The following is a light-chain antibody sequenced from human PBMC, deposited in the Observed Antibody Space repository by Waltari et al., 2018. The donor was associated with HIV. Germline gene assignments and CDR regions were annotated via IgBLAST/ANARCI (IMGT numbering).Light chain of an antibody. J-gene: IGKJ5*01. CDR3: QQYGTSVT. V-gene: IGKV3-20*01. Sequence: EIVLTQSPGTLSLSSGDRVTLSCRASQSVAGNHLAWYQQRTGQAPILLIYDTYRRATGIPDRFSGSGSGTDFTLTIGSLEPEDFAVYYCQQYGTSVTFGQGTRLEIK. CDR1: QSVAGNH. CDR2: DTY.